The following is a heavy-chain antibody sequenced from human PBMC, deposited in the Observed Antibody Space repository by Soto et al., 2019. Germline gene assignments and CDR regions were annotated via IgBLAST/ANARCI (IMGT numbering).Heavy chain of an antibody. CDR1: GGSISSYY. D-gene: IGHD3-10*01. CDR3: ARDSSLWFGESRAIAFDI. J-gene: IGHJ3*02. Sequence: PSETLSLTCTVSGGSISSYYWSWIRQPPGKGLEWIGYIYYSGSTNYNPSLKSRVTISVDTSKNQFSLKLSSVTAADTAVYYCARDSSLWFGESRAIAFDIWGQGTMVTVSS. V-gene: IGHV4-59*01. CDR2: IYYSGST.